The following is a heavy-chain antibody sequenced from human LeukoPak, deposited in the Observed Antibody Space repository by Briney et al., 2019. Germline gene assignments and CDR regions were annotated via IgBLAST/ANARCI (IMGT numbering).Heavy chain of an antibody. D-gene: IGHD6-19*01. V-gene: IGHV1-2*02. Sequence: ASVKVSCKASGYTFTGYYMHWVRQAPGKGLEWMGWIDPNSGGTNYAQKFQGRVTMTRDTSISTAYMELSRLRSDDTAVYYCVRGVTVASPDYWGQGTLVTVSS. CDR2: IDPNSGGT. J-gene: IGHJ4*02. CDR1: GYTFTGYY. CDR3: VRGVTVASPDY.